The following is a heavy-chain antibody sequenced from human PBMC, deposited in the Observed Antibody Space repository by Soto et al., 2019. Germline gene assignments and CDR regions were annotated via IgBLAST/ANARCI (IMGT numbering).Heavy chain of an antibody. V-gene: IGHV1-3*01. J-gene: IGHJ6*02. CDR1: GYTFTSYA. D-gene: IGHD6-19*01. CDR2: INAGNGNT. Sequence: QVQLVQSGAEVKKPGASVKVSCKASGYTFTSYAMHWVRQAPGQRLEWMGWINAGNGNTKYSQKFQGRVTITRDTSGSTAYMELSSLRSEDTAVYYCAGEGVGGGWYGGGGYYYYGMDVWGQGTTVTVSS. CDR3: AGEGVGGGWYGGGGYYYYGMDV.